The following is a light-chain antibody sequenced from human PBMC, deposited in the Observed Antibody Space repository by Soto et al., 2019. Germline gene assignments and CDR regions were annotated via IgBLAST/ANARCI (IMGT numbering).Light chain of an antibody. CDR2: GAV. V-gene: IGKV3-20*01. CDR1: QSVSANY. Sequence: ETVLTQSPGTLSLSPGDRATLSCRASQSVSANYLAWYQQKPGQPPRLLIYGAVTRATGIPDRFSGSGSGTDFTLTISRLEPEDFAVYYCHQYGRSPWTFGQGTKVDNK. J-gene: IGKJ1*01. CDR3: HQYGRSPWT.